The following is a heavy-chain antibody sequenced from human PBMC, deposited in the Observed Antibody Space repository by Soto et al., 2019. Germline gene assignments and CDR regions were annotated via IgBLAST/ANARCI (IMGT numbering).Heavy chain of an antibody. CDR1: GDSVSSNSAA. V-gene: IGHV6-1*01. Sequence: PSQTLSLTCAISGDSVSSNSAAWNWIRQSPSRGLEWLGRTYYRSKWYNDYAVSVKSRITINPDTSKNQFSLQLNSVTPEDTAVYYCAREYGFLEWPTTSYYGMDVWGQGTTVTVSS. D-gene: IGHD3-3*01. J-gene: IGHJ6*02. CDR3: AREYGFLEWPTTSYYGMDV. CDR2: TYYRSKWYN.